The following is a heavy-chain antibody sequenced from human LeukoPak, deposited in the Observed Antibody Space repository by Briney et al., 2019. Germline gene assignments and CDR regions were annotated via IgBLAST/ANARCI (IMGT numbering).Heavy chain of an antibody. Sequence: HPGGSLRLSCAASGFTFDDYAMHWVRQAPGKGLEWVSGISWNSGSIGYADSVKGRFTISRDNAKNSLYLQMNSLRAEDTALYYCAKDIRRVVYWGQGTLVTVSS. CDR3: AKDIRRVVY. V-gene: IGHV3-9*01. CDR1: GFTFDDYA. D-gene: IGHD4-17*01. CDR2: ISWNSGSI. J-gene: IGHJ4*02.